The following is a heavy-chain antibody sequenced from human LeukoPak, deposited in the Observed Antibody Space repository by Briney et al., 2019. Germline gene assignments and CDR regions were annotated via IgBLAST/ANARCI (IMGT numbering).Heavy chain of an antibody. CDR3: ARDYGGGQQLVRSFNGMDV. CDR1: GGSISSGGYY. J-gene: IGHJ6*02. V-gene: IGHV4-31*03. D-gene: IGHD6-13*01. CDR2: IYYSGST. Sequence: PSQTLSLTCTVSGGSISSGGYYWSWIRQHPGKGLEWIGYIYYSGSTYYNPSLKSRVTISVDTSKNQFSLKLSSVTAADTAVYYCARDYGGGQQLVRSFNGMDVWGQGTTVTVSS.